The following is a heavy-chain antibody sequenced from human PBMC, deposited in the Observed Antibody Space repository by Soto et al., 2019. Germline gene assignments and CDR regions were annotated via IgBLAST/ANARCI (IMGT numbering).Heavy chain of an antibody. D-gene: IGHD2-8*01. CDR2: IYYSGST. CDR3: ARRKMVATFFAY. Sequence: SETLSLTCTVSGDSISSYYWSWIRQPPGKGLEWIGYIYYSGSTNYNPSLKSRVTISVDKSKNQFSLKLSSVTAADTAVYYCARRKMVATFFAYGGQETLLPFPS. J-gene: IGHJ4*02. CDR1: GDSISSYY. V-gene: IGHV4-59*12.